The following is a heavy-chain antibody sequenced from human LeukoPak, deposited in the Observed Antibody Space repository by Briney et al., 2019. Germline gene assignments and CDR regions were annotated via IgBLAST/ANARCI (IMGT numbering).Heavy chain of an antibody. D-gene: IGHD3-9*01. V-gene: IGHV3-21*01. CDR1: GFTFSSYS. CDR3: ARGRYCDILTGHQGGYYYMDV. CDR2: ISSSSSYI. Sequence: GGSLRLSCAASGFTFSSYSMNWVRQAPGKGLEWVSSISSSSSYIYYADSVKGRFTISRDNAKNSLYLQMNSLRAEDTAVYYCARGRYCDILTGHQGGYYYMDVWGKGTTATVSS. J-gene: IGHJ6*03.